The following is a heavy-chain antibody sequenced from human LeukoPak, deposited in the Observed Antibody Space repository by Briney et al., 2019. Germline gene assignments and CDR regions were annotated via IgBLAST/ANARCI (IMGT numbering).Heavy chain of an antibody. CDR2: IYYSGST. D-gene: IGHD3-22*01. V-gene: IGHV4-39*01. CDR1: GGSISSSSSY. CDR3: ARHANTVVLSPFDY. J-gene: IGHJ4*02. Sequence: SETLSLTCTASGGSISSSSSYWGWIRQPPGRGLEWIGSIYYSGSTYYNPSLKSRVTISVDTSKNQFSLKLSSVTAADTAVYYCARHANTVVLSPFDYWGQGTLVTVSS.